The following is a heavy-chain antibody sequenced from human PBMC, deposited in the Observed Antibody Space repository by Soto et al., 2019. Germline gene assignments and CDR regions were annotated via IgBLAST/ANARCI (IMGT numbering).Heavy chain of an antibody. J-gene: IGHJ6*02. CDR1: GFTFSSYG. CDR3: ARDAEAYVNVMGTIRSGYYYHGLDV. D-gene: IGHD1-1*01. V-gene: IGHV3-30*03. CDR2: VSYDGRGK. Sequence: QVQLVESGGGVVQPGRSLRLSCVGSGFTFSSYGIHWVRQAPGKGLEWVAVVSYDGRGKYYADSVKGRFTIYRDNSQNMLYLQMNTMGVEDTAVYHCARDAEAYVNVMGTIRSGYYYHGLDVWGQGTTVFVSS.